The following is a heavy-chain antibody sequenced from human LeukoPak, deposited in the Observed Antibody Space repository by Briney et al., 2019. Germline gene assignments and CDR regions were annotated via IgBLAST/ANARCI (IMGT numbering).Heavy chain of an antibody. CDR3: ARGGRGYCSSTSCPYYYYMDV. Sequence: ASVKVSCKASGGTFSSYAISWVRQAPGQGLEWMGGIIPIFGTANYAQKFQGRVTITTDESTSTAYMELSSLRSEDTAVYYCARGGRGYCSSTSCPYYYYMDVWGKGTTVTVSS. D-gene: IGHD2-2*01. CDR1: GGTFSSYA. CDR2: IIPIFGTA. V-gene: IGHV1-69*05. J-gene: IGHJ6*03.